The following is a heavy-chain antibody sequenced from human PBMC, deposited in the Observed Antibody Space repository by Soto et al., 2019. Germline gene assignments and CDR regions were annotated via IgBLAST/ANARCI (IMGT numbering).Heavy chain of an antibody. CDR1: DFTFSSYG. CDR2: ISYDGSNK. Sequence: QVQLVESGGGVVQPGRSLTLSCAASDFTFSSYGIHWVRQAPGKGLEWVAVISYDGSNKQYGDSVKGRFTMSRDNSKNTVHLQMNSLRVEDTAVYYCVKDTYYHDSSGYYVFDYWGQGTLVTVSS. D-gene: IGHD3-22*01. CDR3: VKDTYYHDSSGYYVFDY. V-gene: IGHV3-30*18. J-gene: IGHJ4*02.